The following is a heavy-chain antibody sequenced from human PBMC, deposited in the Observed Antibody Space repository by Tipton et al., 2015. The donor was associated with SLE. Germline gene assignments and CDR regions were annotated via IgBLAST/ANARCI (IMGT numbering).Heavy chain of an antibody. D-gene: IGHD3-16*01. V-gene: IGHV4-4*02. CDR2: INHGGST. CDR1: GGSISSSNW. J-gene: IGHJ6*03. CDR3: ARGVSGYFHYCYMDV. Sequence: TLSLTCAVSGGSISSSNWWSWVRQPPGKGLEWIGEINHGGSTNYNPSLKSRVAIPLDTPKNQFSLRLTSVTAADTAVYYCARGVSGYFHYCYMDVWGRGTTVTISS.